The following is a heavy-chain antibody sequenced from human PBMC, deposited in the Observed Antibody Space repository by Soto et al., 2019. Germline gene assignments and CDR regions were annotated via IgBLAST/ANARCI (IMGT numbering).Heavy chain of an antibody. CDR2: SYWDDDK. CDR1: GFSLTTSGVG. CDR3: AHRVLRAVFVFVTTIAIYFDF. D-gene: IGHD3-3*01. Sequence: QITLNESGPTVVKPTETLTLTCTFSGFSLTTSGVGVGWVRQSPGKAPEWLGLSYWDDDKRYSTSLNSRLTLPKYCSKYQVVLTMANVEPADTVSSYCAHRVLRAVFVFVTTIAIYFDFWGQGTPVVVSS. V-gene: IGHV2-5*02. J-gene: IGHJ4*02.